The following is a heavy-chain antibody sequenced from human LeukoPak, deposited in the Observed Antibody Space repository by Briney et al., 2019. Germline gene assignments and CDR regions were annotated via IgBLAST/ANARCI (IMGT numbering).Heavy chain of an antibody. V-gene: IGHV3-23*01. Sequence: PGGSLRLSCAASGFTFSSYAISWVRQAPGKGLEWVSAISGSGGSTYYADSVKGRFTISRDNSKNTLYLQMNSLRAEDTAVYYCAKQSITVTISNWFDPWGQGTLVTVSS. J-gene: IGHJ5*02. D-gene: IGHD4-17*01. CDR1: GFTFSSYA. CDR2: ISGSGGST. CDR3: AKQSITVTISNWFDP.